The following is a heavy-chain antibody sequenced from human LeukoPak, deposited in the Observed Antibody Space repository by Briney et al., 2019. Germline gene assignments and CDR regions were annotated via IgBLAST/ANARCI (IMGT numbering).Heavy chain of an antibody. CDR3: ARDYYGRFDP. CDR1: GFTFSSYW. Sequence: PGGSLRLSCAASGFTFSSYWMHWVRQAPGKGLVRVSRINSDGSSTSYADSVKGRFTISRDNAKNTLYLQMNSLRAEDTAVYYCARDYYGRFDPWGQGTLVTVSS. D-gene: IGHD1-26*01. J-gene: IGHJ5*02. V-gene: IGHV3-74*01. CDR2: INSDGSST.